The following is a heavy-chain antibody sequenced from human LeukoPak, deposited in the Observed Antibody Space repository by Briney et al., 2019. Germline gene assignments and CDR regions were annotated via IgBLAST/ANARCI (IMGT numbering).Heavy chain of an antibody. Sequence: SETLSLTCTVPGGSISTYYWSWIRQPAGKGLEWIGRIYSSGSTNYNPSLKSRVTMSIDTSKNHFSLKLTSVTAADTATYYCARETSLAGFASGLGFNYWGQGILVTVSS. V-gene: IGHV4-4*07. D-gene: IGHD6-19*01. CDR2: IYSSGST. J-gene: IGHJ4*02. CDR3: ARETSLAGFASGLGFNY. CDR1: GGSISTYY.